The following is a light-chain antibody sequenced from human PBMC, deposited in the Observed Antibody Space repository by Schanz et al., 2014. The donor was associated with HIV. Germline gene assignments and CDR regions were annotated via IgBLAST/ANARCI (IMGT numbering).Light chain of an antibody. CDR3: QQYSDWPPST. V-gene: IGKV3-15*01. CDR2: GAF. Sequence: EIVLTQSPGTLSLSPGEGATLSCRASQSISNNLAWYQHKPGQAPRLLIYGAFTRATGIPVRFSGRGSGTEFTLTISGLQSEDFALYYCQQYSDWPPSTFGQGTKVEIK. J-gene: IGKJ2*01. CDR1: QSISNN.